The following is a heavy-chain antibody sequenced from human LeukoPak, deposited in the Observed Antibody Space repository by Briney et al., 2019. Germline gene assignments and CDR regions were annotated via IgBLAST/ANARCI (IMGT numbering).Heavy chain of an antibody. CDR3: ARTLVTAGGWFDP. J-gene: IGHJ5*02. Sequence: ASVKDSCKASRYTFTGYYMHGVRQAPGQGLEWMGWINPNSGGTNYAQKFQGRVTMTRDTSISTAYMELSRLRSDDTAVYYCARTLVTAGGWFDPWAQGTRVSVSS. D-gene: IGHD2-2*01. CDR2: INPNSGGT. V-gene: IGHV1-2*02. CDR1: RYTFTGYY.